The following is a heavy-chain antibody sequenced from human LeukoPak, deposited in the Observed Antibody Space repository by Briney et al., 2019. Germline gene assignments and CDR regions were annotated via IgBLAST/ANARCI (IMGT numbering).Heavy chain of an antibody. CDR1: GGTFSSYA. CDR2: IIPIFGIA. J-gene: IGHJ4*02. V-gene: IGHV1-69*04. D-gene: IGHD4-17*01. Sequence: SVKVSCKASGGTFSSYAISWVRQAPGQGLEWMGRIIPIFGIANYAQKFQGRVTITADKSTSTAYMELSSLRSEDTAVYYRARSPLFPTDYGDLPYFDYWGQGTLVTVSS. CDR3: ARSPLFPTDYGDLPYFDY.